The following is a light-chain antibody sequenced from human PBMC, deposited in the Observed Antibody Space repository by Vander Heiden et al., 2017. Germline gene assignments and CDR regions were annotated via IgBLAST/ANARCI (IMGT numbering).Light chain of an antibody. Sequence: SSVLTQPPSASVAPGQTARITWGGNYIGSKSVHWYQQKPGQAPVLVVSDDIDRPSGIPERFSGANSGNPATLTISRVEAGDEADYYCQVWDSATDPVFGGGTRLTVL. CDR3: QVWDSATDPV. CDR1: YIGSKS. V-gene: IGLV3-21*02. CDR2: DDI. J-gene: IGLJ2*01.